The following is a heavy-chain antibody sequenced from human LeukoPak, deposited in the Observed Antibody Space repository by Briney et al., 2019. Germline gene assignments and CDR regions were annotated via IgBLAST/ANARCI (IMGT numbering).Heavy chain of an antibody. Sequence: GGSLRLSCAASGFTVSSNYMSWVRQAPGKGLEWVSVIYSGGSTYYADSVKGRFTISRDNSKNTLYLQMNSLRAEDTAVYYCARAGNGSSDYYYYGMDVWGKGTTVTVTS. CDR1: GFTVSSNY. D-gene: IGHD6-6*01. J-gene: IGHJ6*04. V-gene: IGHV3-53*01. CDR3: ARAGNGSSDYYYYGMDV. CDR2: IYSGGST.